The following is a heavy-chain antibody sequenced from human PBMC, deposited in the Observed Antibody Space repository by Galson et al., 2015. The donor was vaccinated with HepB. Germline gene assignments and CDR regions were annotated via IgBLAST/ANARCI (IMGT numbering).Heavy chain of an antibody. CDR1: GGTFSSYA. CDR3: AGLTTTVSDYYYGMDV. D-gene: IGHD1-1*01. V-gene: IGHV1-69*13. CDR2: IIPIFGTA. J-gene: IGHJ6*02. Sequence: SVKVSCKASGGTFSSYAISWVRQAPGQGLEWMGGIIPIFGTANYAQKFQGRVTITADESTSTAYMELSSLRSEDTAVYYCAGLTTTVSDYYYGMDVWGQGTTVTVSS.